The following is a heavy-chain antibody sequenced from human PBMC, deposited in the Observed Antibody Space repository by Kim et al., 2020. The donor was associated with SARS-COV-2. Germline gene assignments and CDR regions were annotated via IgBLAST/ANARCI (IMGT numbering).Heavy chain of an antibody. V-gene: IGHV3-23*01. J-gene: IGHJ6*02. CDR2: ISGSGGST. Sequence: GGSLRLSCAASGFTFSSYAMSWVRQAPGKGLEWVSAISGSGGSTYYADSVKGRFTISRDNSKNTLYLQMNSLRAEDTAVYYCAKYTPYYDILTGYYPVFYGMDVWGQGTTVTVSS. CDR3: AKYTPYYDILTGYYPVFYGMDV. CDR1: GFTFSSYA. D-gene: IGHD3-9*01.